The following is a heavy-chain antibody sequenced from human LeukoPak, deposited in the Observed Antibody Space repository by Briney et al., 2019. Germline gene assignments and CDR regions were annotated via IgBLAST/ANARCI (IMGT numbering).Heavy chain of an antibody. Sequence: SETLSLTCTVSGGSISSYYWSWIRQPPGKGLKWIGYIYYSGSTNYNPSLKSRVTISVDTSKNQFSLKLSSVTAADTAVYYCARDRKLELRSYYYYGMDVWGQGTTVTVSS. V-gene: IGHV4-59*01. D-gene: IGHD1-7*01. CDR1: GGSISSYY. J-gene: IGHJ6*02. CDR2: IYYSGST. CDR3: ARDRKLELRSYYYYGMDV.